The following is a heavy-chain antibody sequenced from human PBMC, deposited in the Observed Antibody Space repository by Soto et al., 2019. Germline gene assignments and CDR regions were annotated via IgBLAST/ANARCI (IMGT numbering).Heavy chain of an antibody. V-gene: IGHV4-31*03. D-gene: IGHD3-22*01. CDR1: GGSISSGGYY. J-gene: IGHJ6*02. CDR3: ARAGGYYDSSGYTLDYGMDV. Sequence: SETLSLTCTVSGGSISSGGYYWSWIRQHPGKGLEWIGYIYYSGSTYYNPSLKSRVTISVDTSKNQFSLKLSSVTAADTAVYYCARAGGYYDSSGYTLDYGMDVWGQGTTVTVSS. CDR2: IYYSGST.